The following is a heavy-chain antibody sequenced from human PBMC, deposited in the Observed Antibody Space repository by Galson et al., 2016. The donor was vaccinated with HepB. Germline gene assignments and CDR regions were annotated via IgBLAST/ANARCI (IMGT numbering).Heavy chain of an antibody. V-gene: IGHV4/OR15-8*01. J-gene: IGHJ4*02. CDR1: GGSITSSDW. Sequence: ETLSLTCSVSGGSITSSDWWSWVRQPPGKGLEWIAEIHYNGRPNHSPSLKSRVPIPVDKSRNQFSLKLSSVTAADTAGDYCARGELELGFDYWGQGALVTVSS. CDR3: ARGELELGFDY. CDR2: IHYNGRP. D-gene: IGHD3-10*01.